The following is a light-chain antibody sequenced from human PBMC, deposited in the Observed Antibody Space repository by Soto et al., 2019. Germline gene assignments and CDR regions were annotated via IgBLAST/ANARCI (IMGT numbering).Light chain of an antibody. CDR3: LQDYSYPLT. V-gene: IGKV1-6*01. CDR2: AAS. Sequence: AIQMTQSPPSLSASVGDRVTITCRASQGIKNDLGWYQQKPGEAPKLLISAASTLQSGVPSRFSGSASGTDFTLTISSLQPEDFATYYCLQDYSYPLTFGGGTKVEIK. J-gene: IGKJ4*01. CDR1: QGIKND.